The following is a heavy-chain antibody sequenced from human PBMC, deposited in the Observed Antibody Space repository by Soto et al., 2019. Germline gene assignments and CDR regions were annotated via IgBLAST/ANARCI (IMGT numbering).Heavy chain of an antibody. CDR1: GGPFSRYT. Sequence: QVQLVKSGAEVKKPGSSVKVSCKASGGPFSRYTITWVRKAPGQGLEWMGGITPMFGTPNYAQKFQGRVTITADESTSTAYMELSSLRSEDTAMYYCARDGPLYASSAYYYLYWGQGTLVTVSS. CDR2: ITPMFGTP. D-gene: IGHD3-22*01. V-gene: IGHV1-69*01. J-gene: IGHJ4*02. CDR3: ARDGPLYASSAYYYLY.